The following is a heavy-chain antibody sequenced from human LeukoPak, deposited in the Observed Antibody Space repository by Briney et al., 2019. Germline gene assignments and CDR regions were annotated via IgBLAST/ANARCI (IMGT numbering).Heavy chain of an antibody. D-gene: IGHD6-19*01. V-gene: IGHV3-74*01. CDR2: INSDGTST. J-gene: IGHJ4*02. CDR3: TSGSSGCPGD. Sequence: GGSLRLSCAASRFTFSNYWMHWVRQAPGKGLVWVSRINSDGTSTAYADSVKGRFTISRDNAKNTLYLQMNSLRAEDTAVYYCTSGSSGCPGDWGQGTLVTVSS. CDR1: RFTFSNYW.